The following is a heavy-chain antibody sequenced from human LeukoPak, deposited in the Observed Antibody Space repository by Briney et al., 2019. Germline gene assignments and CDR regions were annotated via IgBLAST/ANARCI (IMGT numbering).Heavy chain of an antibody. CDR2: ISGSGGST. CDR1: GFTFDDYT. D-gene: IGHD3-22*01. J-gene: IGHJ4*02. V-gene: IGHV3-23*01. CDR3: AKEGMIVVVITTYFDY. Sequence: GGSLRLSCAASGFTFDDYTMHWVRQAPGKGLEWVSAISGSGGSTYYADSVKGRFTISRDNSKNTLYLQMNSLRAEDTAVYYCAKEGMIVVVITTYFDYWGQGTLVTVSS.